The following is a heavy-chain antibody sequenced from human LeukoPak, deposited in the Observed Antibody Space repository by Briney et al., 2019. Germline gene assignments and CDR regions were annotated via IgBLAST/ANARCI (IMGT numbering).Heavy chain of an antibody. CDR1: GGTFSSYA. D-gene: IGHD7-27*01. CDR3: ARDRVGDWGKVGWFDP. CDR2: IIPIFGTA. V-gene: IGHV1-69*05. Sequence: SVKVSCKASGGTFSSYAISWVRQAPGQGLEWMGGIIPIFGTANYARKFQGRVTITTDESTSTAYMELSSLRSEDTAVYYCARDRVGDWGKVGWFDPWGQGTLVTVSS. J-gene: IGHJ5*02.